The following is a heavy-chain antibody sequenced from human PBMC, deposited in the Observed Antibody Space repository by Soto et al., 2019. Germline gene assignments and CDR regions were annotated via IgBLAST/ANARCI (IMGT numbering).Heavy chain of an antibody. CDR2: INPNSGDT. J-gene: IGHJ6*02. Sequence: ASVKVSCKASGYIFTGYHIHWVRQAPGRGLEWMGWINPNSGDTEYAQNFQGRVTMTRDTSFNLVYMEMSGLMSDDTAVYYCASVSRVTRGFDDMDIWCQGTSVTVS. V-gene: IGHV1-2*02. D-gene: IGHD3-10*01. CDR1: GYIFTGYH. CDR3: ASVSRVTRGFDDMDI.